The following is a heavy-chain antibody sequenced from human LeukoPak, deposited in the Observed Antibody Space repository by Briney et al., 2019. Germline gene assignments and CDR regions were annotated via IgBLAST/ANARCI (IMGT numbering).Heavy chain of an antibody. Sequence: GGSLRLSCAASGFTFNTYSMNWVRQAPGKGLEWLSYVKSGNYDIQYADSVTGRFTVSRDSATNSLYLQMNDLKAEDTAVYYCARDSDWAFDYWGQGSLVTVSS. D-gene: IGHD3-9*01. CDR2: VKSGNYDI. CDR1: GFTFNTYS. V-gene: IGHV3-48*01. J-gene: IGHJ4*02. CDR3: ARDSDWAFDY.